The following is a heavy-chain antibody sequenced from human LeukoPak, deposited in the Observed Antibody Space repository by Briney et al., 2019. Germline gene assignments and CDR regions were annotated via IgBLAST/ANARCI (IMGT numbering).Heavy chain of an antibody. CDR1: GYTFTSYG. V-gene: IGHV1-18*01. D-gene: IGHD4-17*01. CDR3: AREFSDGDQGWFDP. Sequence: GASVKVSCKASGYTFTSYGISWVRQAPGQGLEWMAWISAYNGNTNYAQKLQGRVTMTTDTSTSTAYMELRSLRSDDTAVYYCAREFSDGDQGWFDPWGQGTLVTVSS. CDR2: ISAYNGNT. J-gene: IGHJ5*02.